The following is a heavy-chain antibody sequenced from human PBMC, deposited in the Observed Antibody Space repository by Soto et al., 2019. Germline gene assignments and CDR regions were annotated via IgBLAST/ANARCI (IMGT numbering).Heavy chain of an antibody. CDR1: GYTFTSYG. V-gene: IGHV1-18*01. J-gene: IGHJ5*02. CDR3: ARRDIIVALAGGHWVDP. D-gene: IGHD2-15*01. CDR2: ISAYNGNT. Sequence: VSVKVSCKASGYTFTSYGISWVRQAPGQGLEWMGWISAYNGNTNYAQKLQGRVTMTTDTSTSTAYMELRSLRSDDTAAYYCARRDIIVALAGGHWVDPWGQGSLVAVS.